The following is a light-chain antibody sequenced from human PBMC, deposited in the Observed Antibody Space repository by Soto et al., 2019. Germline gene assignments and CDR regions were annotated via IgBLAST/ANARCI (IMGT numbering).Light chain of an antibody. Sequence: QSVLTQPPSASGTPGQRVTISCSGGASNIGRNTVNWYQDLPGTAPKLLISSDNKRPSGVPDRFAGSKSGTSASLAISGLQSEDEADYYCAVWDDSLNGTVFGGGTKVTGL. CDR3: AVWDDSLNGTV. CDR1: ASNIGRNT. CDR2: SDN. J-gene: IGLJ3*02. V-gene: IGLV1-44*01.